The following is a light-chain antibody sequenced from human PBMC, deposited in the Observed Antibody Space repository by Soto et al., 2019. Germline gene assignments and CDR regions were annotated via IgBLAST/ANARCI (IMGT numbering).Light chain of an antibody. CDR1: NSDVGGYNY. J-gene: IGLJ3*02. Sequence: QSVLTQPPSASGSPGQSVTISCTGTNSDVGGYNYVSWYQQHPDKAPKLMIYEVTKRPSGVPDRFSGSKSGNTASLTVSGLQAEDEADYYCSSYAGSNVWVFGGGTKLTVL. CDR2: EVT. V-gene: IGLV2-8*01. CDR3: SSYAGSNVWV.